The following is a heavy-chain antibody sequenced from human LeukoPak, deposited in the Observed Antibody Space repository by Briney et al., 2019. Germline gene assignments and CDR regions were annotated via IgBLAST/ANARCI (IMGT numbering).Heavy chain of an antibody. J-gene: IGHJ3*02. V-gene: IGHV1-18*01. CDR2: ISAYNGNT. D-gene: IGHD2/OR15-2a*01. Sequence: ASVKVSCKASGYTFTSYDINWVRQATGQGLEWMGWISAYNGNTNYAQKLQGRVTMTTDTSTSTAYMELRSLRSDDTAVYYCARAQYSLDAFDIWGQGTMVTVSS. CDR3: ARAQYSLDAFDI. CDR1: GYTFTSYD.